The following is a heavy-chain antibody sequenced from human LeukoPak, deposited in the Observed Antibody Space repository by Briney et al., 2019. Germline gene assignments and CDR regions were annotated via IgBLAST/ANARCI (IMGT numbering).Heavy chain of an antibody. CDR2: INHSGST. V-gene: IGHV4-34*01. CDR3: ARDHLYGMDV. Sequence: SETLSLTCAVYGGSFSGYYWSWIRQPPGRGLEWIGEINHSGSTNYNPSLKSRVTTSVDTSKNQFSLKLSSVTAADTAVYYCARDHLYGMDVWGQGTTVTVSS. CDR1: GGSFSGYY. J-gene: IGHJ6*02.